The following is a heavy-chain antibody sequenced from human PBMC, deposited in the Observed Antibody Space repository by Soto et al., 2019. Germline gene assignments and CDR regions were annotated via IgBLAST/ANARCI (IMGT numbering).Heavy chain of an antibody. Sequence: QVPLVESGGGVVQPGRSLRLSCAASGFTFSSYGIHWVRQAPGKGLEWVAVISYDGSNKYYADSVKGRFTISRDNSQNTLYLQMNSLRAEDTAVYHGAKQVIPHTNGVDSWGQGTMVTVSS. CDR1: GFTFSSYG. D-gene: IGHD2-8*01. V-gene: IGHV3-30*18. CDR3: AKQVIPHTNGVDS. J-gene: IGHJ3*02. CDR2: ISYDGSNK.